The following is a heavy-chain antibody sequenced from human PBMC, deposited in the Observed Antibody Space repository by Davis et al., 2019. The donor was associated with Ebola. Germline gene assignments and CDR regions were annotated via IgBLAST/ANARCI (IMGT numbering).Heavy chain of an antibody. CDR3: AKDRSRGWYGALFDY. D-gene: IGHD6-19*01. CDR1: GFTFSSYA. J-gene: IGHJ4*02. CDR2: ISGSGGST. V-gene: IGHV3-23*01. Sequence: GGSLRLSCAASGFTFSSYAMSWVRQAPGKGLEWVSAISGSGGSTYYADSVKGRFTTSRDNSKNTLYLQMNSMRAEDTAVYYCAKDRSRGWYGALFDYWGQGTLVTVSS.